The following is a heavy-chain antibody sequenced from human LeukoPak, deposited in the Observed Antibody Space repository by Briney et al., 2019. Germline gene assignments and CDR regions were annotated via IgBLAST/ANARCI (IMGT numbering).Heavy chain of an antibody. CDR1: GYTFTSYY. CDR2: INPSGGST. D-gene: IGHD3-22*01. Sequence: ASVKVSCKASGYTFTSYYMHWVRQAPGQGLEWMGIINPSGGSTSYAQKFQGRVTMTRDMSTSTVYMELSSLRSDDTAVYYCARVGYYYDSSGYYSGYYYYYMDVWGKGTTVTVSS. J-gene: IGHJ6*03. V-gene: IGHV1-46*01. CDR3: ARVGYYYDSSGYYSGYYYYYMDV.